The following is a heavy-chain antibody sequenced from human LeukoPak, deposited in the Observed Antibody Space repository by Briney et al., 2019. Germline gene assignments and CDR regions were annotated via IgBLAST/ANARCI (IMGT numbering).Heavy chain of an antibody. D-gene: IGHD2-15*01. J-gene: IGHJ4*02. V-gene: IGHV3-74*01. CDR2: IKSDGSGT. CDR3: ARVASTCSGGSCYSDY. CDR1: GFTFSSYA. Sequence: SGGSLRLSCAASGFTFSSYAMSWVRRAPGKGLVWVSVIKSDGSGTSYADSVKGRFTISRDNAKNTLYLQMNSLGAEDTAVYYCARVASTCSGGSCYSDYWGQGTLVTVSP.